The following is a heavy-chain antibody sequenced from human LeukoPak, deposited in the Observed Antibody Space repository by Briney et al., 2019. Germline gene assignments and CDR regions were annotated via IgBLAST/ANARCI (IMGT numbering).Heavy chain of an antibody. CDR3: ARDILRNYFDY. CDR2: IYYSGST. Sequence: SETLSLTCTVSGGSFSSGSYYWSWLRQPPGKGLEWIGYIYYSGSTNYNPSLKSRVTISVDTSKNQFSLKLSSVTAADTAVYYCARDILRNYFDYWGQGTLVTVSS. D-gene: IGHD3-9*01. CDR1: GGSFSSGSYY. J-gene: IGHJ4*02. V-gene: IGHV4-61*01.